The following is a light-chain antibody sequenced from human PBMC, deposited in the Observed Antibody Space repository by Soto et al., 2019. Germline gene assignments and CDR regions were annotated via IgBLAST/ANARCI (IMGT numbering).Light chain of an antibody. CDR1: SSDVGGYNF. CDR3: CSYAGSNILV. Sequence: QSALTQPPSASGSPGQSVTISCTGTSSDVGGYNFVSWYQQHPGKAPKLMIYEVSERPSGVPDRFSGSKSGNTASLTVSGLQTADEADYHCCSYAGSNILVFGGGTKLTVL. V-gene: IGLV2-8*01. CDR2: EVS. J-gene: IGLJ2*01.